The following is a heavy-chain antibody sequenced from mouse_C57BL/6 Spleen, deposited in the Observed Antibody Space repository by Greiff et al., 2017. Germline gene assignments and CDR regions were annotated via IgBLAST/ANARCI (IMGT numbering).Heavy chain of an antibody. CDR1: GYAFSSSW. CDR2: IYPGDGDT. V-gene: IGHV1-82*01. Sequence: QVQLQQSGPELVKPGASVKISCKASGYAFSSSWMNWVKQRPGKGLEWIGRIYPGDGDTNYNGKFKGKATLTVDKSSSTAYMQLSSLTSEDSAVYVCARIYYYGSRYMYFDVWGTGTTVTVSS. CDR3: ARIYYYGSRYMYFDV. D-gene: IGHD1-1*01. J-gene: IGHJ1*03.